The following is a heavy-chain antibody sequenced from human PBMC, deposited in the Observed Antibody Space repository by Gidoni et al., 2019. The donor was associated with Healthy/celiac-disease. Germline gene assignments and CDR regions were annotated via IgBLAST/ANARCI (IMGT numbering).Heavy chain of an antibody. CDR1: GFTFSGYA. Sequence: EVKLWESGGGWVQPASSLRLSCAASGFTFSGYAISWVRQAPGKGLEWFSASSGSGGSTYYADSVKGRFTISRDNSKNTLYLQMNSLRAEDTAVYYCAKDKVWDSSGYYFSWGQGTLVTVSS. CDR2: SSGSGGST. J-gene: IGHJ5*02. D-gene: IGHD3-22*01. V-gene: IGHV3-23*01. CDR3: AKDKVWDSSGYYFS.